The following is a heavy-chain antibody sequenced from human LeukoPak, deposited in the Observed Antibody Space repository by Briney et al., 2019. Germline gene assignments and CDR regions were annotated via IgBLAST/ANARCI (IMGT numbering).Heavy chain of an antibody. CDR3: ARHDYGDYLGYYYYYYGMDV. Sequence: GGSLRLSCAASGFTFSSYSMNWVRQAPGKGLAWVSYISSSSSTIYYADSVKGRFTISRDNAKNSLYLQMNSLRAEDTAVYYCARHDYGDYLGYYYYYYGMDVWGQGTTVTVSS. V-gene: IGHV3-48*01. J-gene: IGHJ6*02. D-gene: IGHD4-17*01. CDR2: ISSSSSTI. CDR1: GFTFSSYS.